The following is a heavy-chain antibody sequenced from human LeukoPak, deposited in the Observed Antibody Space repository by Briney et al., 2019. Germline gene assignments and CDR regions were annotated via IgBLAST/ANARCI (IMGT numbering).Heavy chain of an antibody. V-gene: IGHV3-30*02. CDR3: AKEGDCSSTSCYYRGEYYFDY. CDR2: IRYDGSNK. CDR1: GFTFSSYG. J-gene: IGHJ4*02. D-gene: IGHD2-2*01. Sequence: PGGSLRLSCAASGFTFSSYGIHWVRQAPGKGLEWVAFIRYDGSNKCYADSVKGRFTISRDNSKNTLYLQMNSLRAEDTAVYYCAKEGDCSSTSCYYRGEYYFDYWGQGTLVTVFS.